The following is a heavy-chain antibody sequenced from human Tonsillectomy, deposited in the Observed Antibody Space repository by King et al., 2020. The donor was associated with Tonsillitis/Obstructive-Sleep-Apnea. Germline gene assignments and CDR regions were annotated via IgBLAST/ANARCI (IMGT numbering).Heavy chain of an antibody. CDR2: ISGDGGST. J-gene: IGHJ6*02. CDR3: AKDIAVAGGYYYYDGMDV. CDR1: GFTFDDYA. Sequence: EVQLVESGGGVVQPGGSLRLSCAASGFTFDDYAMHWVRHAPGKGLEWVSLISGDGGSTYYADSVKGRFTISRDNSKNSLYLQMNSLRTEDTALYYCAKDIAVAGGYYYYDGMDVWGQGTTVTVSS. V-gene: IGHV3-43*02. D-gene: IGHD6-19*01.